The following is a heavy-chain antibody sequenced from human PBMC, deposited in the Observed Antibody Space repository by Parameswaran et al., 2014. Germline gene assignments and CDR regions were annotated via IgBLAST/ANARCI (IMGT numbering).Heavy chain of an antibody. V-gene: IGHV1-18*01. CDR2: LSAYNGNT. D-gene: IGHD2-15*01. Sequence: WVRQAPGQGLEWMGWLSAYNGNTNYAQKLQGRVTMTTDTSTSTAYMELRSLRSDDTAVYYCARGDAISSAGSWAGMDVWGQGTTVTDSS. J-gene: IGHJ6*02. CDR3: ARGDAISSAGSWAGMDV.